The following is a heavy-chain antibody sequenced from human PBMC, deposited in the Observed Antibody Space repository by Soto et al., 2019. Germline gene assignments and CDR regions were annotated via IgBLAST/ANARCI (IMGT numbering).Heavy chain of an antibody. D-gene: IGHD1-7*01. CDR3: GLIWPGTSRLPYNWFDP. Sequence: PSETLSLTCTVSGGSISSYCWSWIRQPPGKGLEWIGYIYYSGSTNYSPSLKSRGTISGDTSNNQLSLKQSSVTAAGTAVSYWGLIWPGTSRLPYNWFDPWGQGILVFDS. V-gene: IGHV4-59*08. CDR2: IYYSGST. J-gene: IGHJ5*02. CDR1: GGSISSYC.